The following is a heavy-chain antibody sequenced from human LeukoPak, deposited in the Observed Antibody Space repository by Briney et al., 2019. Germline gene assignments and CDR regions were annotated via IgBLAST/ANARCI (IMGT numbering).Heavy chain of an antibody. CDR2: IIPIFGTA. CDR1: GGTFRSHA. D-gene: IGHD3-16*01. J-gene: IGHJ6*02. V-gene: IGHV1-69*13. Sequence: SVKVSCKASGGTFRSHAISWVRQAPGQGLEWMGGIIPIFGTANYAQKFQGRVTITADESTSTAYMELSSLRSEDTAVYYCARNWDYYYYGMDVWGQGTTVTVSS. CDR3: ARNWDYYYYGMDV.